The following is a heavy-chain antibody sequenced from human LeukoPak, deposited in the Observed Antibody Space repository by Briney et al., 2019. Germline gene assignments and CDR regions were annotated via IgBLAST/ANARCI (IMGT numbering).Heavy chain of an antibody. CDR3: ARDCGSDCSQAFDI. Sequence: GGSLRLSCAASGFIFSNYWMSWVRQAPGKGLEWVADIKQDGTQKYYVDSVEGRFTISRDNAKNSLYLQMNSLRVEDTAVYYCARDCGSDCSQAFDIWGQGTMVTVSS. V-gene: IGHV3-7*05. J-gene: IGHJ3*02. D-gene: IGHD2-21*02. CDR1: GFIFSNYW. CDR2: IKQDGTQK.